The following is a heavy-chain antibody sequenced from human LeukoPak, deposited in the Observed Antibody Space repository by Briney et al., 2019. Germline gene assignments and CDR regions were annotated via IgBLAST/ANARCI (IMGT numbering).Heavy chain of an antibody. Sequence: SETLSLTCTVSGYSISSDYYWGWIRQPPGKGLEWIGSIHYTGRTYYNPSLKSRVTISVDTSKSQFSLKLPSVTAADTAVYYCGRTWGYYFDYWGQGTLVTVSS. CDR2: IHYTGRT. D-gene: IGHD3-16*01. V-gene: IGHV4-38-2*02. CDR3: GRTWGYYFDY. CDR1: GYSISSDYY. J-gene: IGHJ4*02.